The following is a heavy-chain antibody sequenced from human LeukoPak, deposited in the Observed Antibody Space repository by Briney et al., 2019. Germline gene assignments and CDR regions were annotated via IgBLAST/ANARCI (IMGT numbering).Heavy chain of an antibody. CDR2: MNPNSGNT. J-gene: IGHJ6*02. V-gene: IGHV1-8*01. Sequence: ASVKVSCKASGYTFTSYDINWVRQATGQGLEWMGWMNPNSGNTGYAQKFQGRVIMTRNTSISTAYMELSSLRSEDTAVYYCARGHVIQLWDPYYYYGMDVWGQGTTVTVSS. D-gene: IGHD5-18*01. CDR3: ARGHVIQLWDPYYYYGMDV. CDR1: GYTFTSYD.